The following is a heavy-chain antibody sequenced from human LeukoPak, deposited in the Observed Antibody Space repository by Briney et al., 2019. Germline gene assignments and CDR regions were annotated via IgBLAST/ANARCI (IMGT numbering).Heavy chain of an antibody. CDR3: AKDWVTTYNDVDY. D-gene: IGHD4-17*01. CDR2: ISGSGVRT. V-gene: IGHV3-23*01. J-gene: IGHJ4*02. Sequence: GGSLRLSCAASGFTFSNYAISWVRQAPGKGLEWVSAISGSGVRTYYADSVKGRFTISRDNSKNTLYLQMNSLRAEDTAVYYCAKDWVTTYNDVDYWGQGTLVTVSS. CDR1: GFTFSNYA.